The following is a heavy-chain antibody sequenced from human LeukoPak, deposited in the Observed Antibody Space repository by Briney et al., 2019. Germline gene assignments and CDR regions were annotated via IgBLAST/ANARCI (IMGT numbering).Heavy chain of an antibody. V-gene: IGHV4-59*08. CDR2: IYYSGST. J-gene: IGHJ4*02. CDR3: ARQRVAAAGTLDY. Sequence: PSETLSLTCAVSGGSISGYYWSWIRQPPGKGLEWVGYIYYSGSTNYNPSLKRRVTISVDTSKNQFSLKLSSLTAADTAVYYCARQRVAAAGTLDYWGQGTLVTVSS. CDR1: GGSISGYY. D-gene: IGHD6-13*01.